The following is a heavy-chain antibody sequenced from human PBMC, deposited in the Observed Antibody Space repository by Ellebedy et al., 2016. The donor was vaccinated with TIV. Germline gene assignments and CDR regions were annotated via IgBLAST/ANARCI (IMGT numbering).Heavy chain of an antibody. Sequence: MPSETLSLTCTVSGGSISSSDYYWGWVRQSPGKGLEWIGSTYYTGSTFYNPSLKSRVTISVDTSKNQFSMNLSSVTAADTAVYYCTRTLWFGELAFDYWGQGTLVTVSS. V-gene: IGHV4-39*01. CDR3: TRTLWFGELAFDY. J-gene: IGHJ4*02. D-gene: IGHD3-10*01. CDR1: GGSISSSDYY. CDR2: TYYTGST.